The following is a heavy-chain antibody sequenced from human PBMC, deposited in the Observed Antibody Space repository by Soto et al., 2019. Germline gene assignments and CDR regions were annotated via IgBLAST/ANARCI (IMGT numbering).Heavy chain of an antibody. Sequence: PSETLSLTCTVSGGSISSYYWSWIRQPAGKGLEWIGRIYTSGSTNYNPSLKSRVTMSVDTSKNQFSLKLSSVTAADTAVYYCARDGNYDSSGYYPFDIWGQGTMVTVS. V-gene: IGHV4-4*07. J-gene: IGHJ3*02. CDR3: ARDGNYDSSGYYPFDI. CDR1: GGSISSYY. D-gene: IGHD3-22*01. CDR2: IYTSGST.